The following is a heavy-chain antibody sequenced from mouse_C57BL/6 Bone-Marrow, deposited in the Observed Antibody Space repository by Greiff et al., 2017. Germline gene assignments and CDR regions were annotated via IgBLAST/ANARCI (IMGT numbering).Heavy chain of an antibody. D-gene: IGHD4-1*01. J-gene: IGHJ3*01. V-gene: IGHV5-4*01. Sequence: EVKVVESGGGLVKPGGSLKLSCAASGFTFSSYAMSWVRQTPEKRLEWVATISDGGSYTYYPDNVKGRFTSSRDNAKNNLYLQVSELKSEDTAMYYCARDWDVAYWGQGTLVTVSA. CDR2: ISDGGSYT. CDR1: GFTFSSYA. CDR3: ARDWDVAY.